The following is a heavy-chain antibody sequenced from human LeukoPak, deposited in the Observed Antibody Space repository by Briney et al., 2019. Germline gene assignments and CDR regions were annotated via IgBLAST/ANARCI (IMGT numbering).Heavy chain of an antibody. Sequence: ASVKVSCKASGGTLSSYAISWVRQAPGQGLEWMAWIYNGNTNYAQNLQGRVTVTTDTSTTTAYMELRSLRSDDTAVYYCTRDRSTSGSQNYWGQGTLVTVSS. V-gene: IGHV1-18*01. CDR1: GGTLSSYA. CDR2: IYNGNT. J-gene: IGHJ4*02. CDR3: TRDRSTSGSQNY. D-gene: IGHD1-26*01.